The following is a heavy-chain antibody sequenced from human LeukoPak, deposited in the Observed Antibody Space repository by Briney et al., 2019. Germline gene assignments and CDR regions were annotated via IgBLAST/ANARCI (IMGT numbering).Heavy chain of an antibody. Sequence: GGSLRLSCVVSGFTFSTYWMHWVRQAPGKGPVWVSRINTDGSSTTYADSVKGRFTISRDNAKNTLYLQMNSLRAEDTAVYYCARDSVATLNYWGQGTLVTVSS. D-gene: IGHD4-23*01. V-gene: IGHV3-74*01. CDR2: INTDGSST. CDR1: GFTFSTYW. J-gene: IGHJ4*02. CDR3: ARDSVATLNY.